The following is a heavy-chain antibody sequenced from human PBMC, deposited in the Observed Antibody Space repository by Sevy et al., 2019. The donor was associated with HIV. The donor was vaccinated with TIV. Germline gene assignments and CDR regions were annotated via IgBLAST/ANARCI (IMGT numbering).Heavy chain of an antibody. D-gene: IGHD3-22*01. J-gene: IGHJ4*02. CDR2: FDPEDDET. CDR3: ATTKDYYDSSAYPFDY. CDR1: GYTLTQFA. Sequence: GVSVKVSCKVSGYTLTQFAMHWVRQAPGKGLEWMGTFDPEDDETIYAQKFQGRVTMTEDTSTDTAYMELSSLRSEDTAVYYCATTKDYYDSSAYPFDYWGQGTLVTVSS. V-gene: IGHV1-24*01.